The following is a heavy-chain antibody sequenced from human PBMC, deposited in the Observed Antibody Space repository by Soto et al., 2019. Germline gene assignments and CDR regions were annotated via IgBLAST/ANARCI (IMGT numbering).Heavy chain of an antibody. Sequence: QVQLMESGGGVVQPGGSLRLSYVTSGFTFSRYSMHWFRQATGKGLEWVAVTSSDGGTKFYADSVKGRFTVSRDNSKNTLYLQMNSLRPEDTAVYYCAREVVLTEWYFDNWGQGILVTVSS. V-gene: IGHV3-30-3*01. CDR3: AREVVLTEWYFDN. J-gene: IGHJ4*02. CDR1: GFTFSRYS. D-gene: IGHD2-21*01. CDR2: TSSDGGTK.